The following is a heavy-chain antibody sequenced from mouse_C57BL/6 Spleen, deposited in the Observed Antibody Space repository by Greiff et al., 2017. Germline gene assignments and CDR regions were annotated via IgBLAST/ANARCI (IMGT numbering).Heavy chain of an antibody. CDR2: IDPSDSET. V-gene: IGHV1-52*01. J-gene: IGHJ1*03. D-gene: IGHD1-1*01. CDR1: GYTFTSYW. CDR3: ARTPDYYGSSYWYLDV. Sequence: QVQLQQPGAELVRPGSSVKLSCKASGYTFTSYWMHWVKQRPIQGLEWIGNIDPSDSETHYNQKFKDKATLTVDKSSSTAYMQLSSLTSEDSAVYYCARTPDYYGSSYWYLDVWGTGTTVTVSS.